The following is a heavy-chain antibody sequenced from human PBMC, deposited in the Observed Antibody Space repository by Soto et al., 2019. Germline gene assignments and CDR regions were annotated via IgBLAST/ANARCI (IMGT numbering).Heavy chain of an antibody. CDR1: GFSVSSKY. V-gene: IGHV3-66*01. CDR3: AREQHLGAYNWFDP. J-gene: IGHJ5*02. CDR2: IYSGDST. D-gene: IGHD6-13*01. Sequence: GGSLRLSCAASGFSVSSKYMNWVRQAPGKGLEWVSVIYSGDSTYYADSVKGRFTISRDNSKNTLYLQMNIVRAEDTAVYYCAREQHLGAYNWFDPWGQGTLVTVSS.